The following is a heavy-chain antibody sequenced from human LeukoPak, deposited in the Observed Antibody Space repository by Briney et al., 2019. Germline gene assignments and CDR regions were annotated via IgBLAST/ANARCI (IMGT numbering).Heavy chain of an antibody. D-gene: IGHD3-10*01. J-gene: IGHJ5*02. CDR2: ISSSSSYI. Sequence: GGSLRPSCAASGFTFSSYSMNWVRQAPGKGLEWISSISSSSSYIYYADSVKGRFTISRDNAKNSLYLQMNSLRAEDTAVYYCARSITMVRGINWFDPWGQGTLVTVSS. V-gene: IGHV3-21*01. CDR1: GFTFSSYS. CDR3: ARSITMVRGINWFDP.